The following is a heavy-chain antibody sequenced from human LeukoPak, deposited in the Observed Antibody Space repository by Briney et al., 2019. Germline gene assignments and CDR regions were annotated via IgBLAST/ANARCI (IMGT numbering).Heavy chain of an antibody. CDR1: GFTFSSYA. CDR3: AKDGFVEPAANFDY. V-gene: IGHV3-23*01. J-gene: IGHJ4*02. CDR2: ISGSGGST. Sequence: GGSLRLSCAASGFTFSSYAMSWVRQAPGKGLEWVSAISGSGGSTYYADSVKGRFTISRDNSKNTLYLQMNSPRAEDTAVYYCAKDGFVEPAANFDYWGQGTLVTVSS. D-gene: IGHD2-2*01.